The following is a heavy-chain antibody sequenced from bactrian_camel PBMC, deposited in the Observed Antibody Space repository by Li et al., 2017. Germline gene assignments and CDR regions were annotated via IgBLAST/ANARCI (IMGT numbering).Heavy chain of an antibody. V-gene: IGHV3S1*01. CDR1: STTFNTYC. CDR3: AADTACRVGCIANTSAARYNI. Sequence: QVQLVESGGGSVQAGGSLRLSCAASSTTFNTYCMGWIRQVPGKEREGVARIYTGSGNTYYADSVKGRFTISHAGRTLYLQMNSLKSEDTAMYFCAADTACRVGCIANTSAARYNIWGQGTQVTVS. J-gene: IGHJ4*01. CDR2: IYTGSGNT. D-gene: IGHD4*01.